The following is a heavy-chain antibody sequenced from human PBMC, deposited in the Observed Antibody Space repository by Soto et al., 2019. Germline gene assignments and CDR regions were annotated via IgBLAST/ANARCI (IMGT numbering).Heavy chain of an antibody. D-gene: IGHD3-16*01. Sequence: QVQLVESGGGVVQPGRSLRLSCATSGFTFSNFGIHWVRQAPGKGLEWVAVIWYDGSNKDYLDSVKGRFTISRDNSKNTVYLQMNSLRAEDTAVYYCAKDGGGPARTRTVAPDDWGQGTLVTVSS. CDR2: IWYDGSNK. CDR3: AKDGGGPARTRTVAPDD. V-gene: IGHV3-33*06. J-gene: IGHJ4*02. CDR1: GFTFSNFG.